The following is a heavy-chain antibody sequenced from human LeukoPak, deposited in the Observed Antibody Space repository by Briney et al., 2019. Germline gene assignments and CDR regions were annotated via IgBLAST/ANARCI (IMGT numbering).Heavy chain of an antibody. CDR2: ISSSSSYI. D-gene: IGHD3-22*01. J-gene: IGHJ4*01. V-gene: IGHV3-21*01. CDR3: ARVARQTYNYDSSGYYD. Sequence: SLRLSRVGCGLSFSRYSMNWVRQAAGKGLEWVSSISSSSSYIYPAESVKGRFTTSRDNAKSSLYLQMNSLRAGDTAVYYCARVARQTYNYDSSGYYDWGHGTPVTASS. CDR1: GLSFSRYS.